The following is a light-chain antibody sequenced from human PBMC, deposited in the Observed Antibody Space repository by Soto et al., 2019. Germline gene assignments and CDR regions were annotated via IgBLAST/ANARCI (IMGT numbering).Light chain of an antibody. CDR3: QQSYSTPIT. J-gene: IGKJ5*01. Sequence: DIQMTQSPSAMSPSVGDRFTVTCRASQSISSWLAWYQQKPGKAPKLLIYKASSLQSGVPSRFSGSGSGTDFTLTISSLQPEDFATYYCQQSYSTPITFGQGTRLEIK. V-gene: IGKV1-39*01. CDR1: QSISSW. CDR2: KAS.